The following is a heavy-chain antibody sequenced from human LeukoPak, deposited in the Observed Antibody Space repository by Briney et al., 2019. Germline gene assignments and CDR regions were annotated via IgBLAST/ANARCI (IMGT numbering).Heavy chain of an antibody. V-gene: IGHV4-4*07. CDR2: IYTSEIT. CDR3: ARGRKYYGSGSYIDI. Sequence: SETLSLTCTVSGGSISSYYWSWIRQPAGKGLEWIGRIYTSEITNYNPSLKSRVTMSVDTSKNQFSLKLSSVTAADTAVYYCARGRKYYGSGSYIDIWGQGTMVTVSS. J-gene: IGHJ3*02. D-gene: IGHD3-10*01. CDR1: GGSISSYY.